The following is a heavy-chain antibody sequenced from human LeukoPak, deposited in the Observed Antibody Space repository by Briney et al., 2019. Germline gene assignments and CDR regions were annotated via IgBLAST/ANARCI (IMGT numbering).Heavy chain of an antibody. CDR2: IDTGTSTI. D-gene: IGHD6-6*01. J-gene: IGHJ4*02. CDR1: GFTFSTYS. CDR3: ASMSQYSSSSQGGDY. Sequence: GSLRLSCAASGFTFSTYSMNWVRQAPGKGLEWVSYIDTGTSTIYYADSVKGRFTISKDNAKNSLYLQMNSLRAEDTAVYYCASMSQYSSSSQGGDYWGQGTLVTVSS. V-gene: IGHV3-48*01.